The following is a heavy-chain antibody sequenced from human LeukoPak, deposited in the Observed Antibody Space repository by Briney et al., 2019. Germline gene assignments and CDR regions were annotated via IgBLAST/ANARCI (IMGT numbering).Heavy chain of an antibody. V-gene: IGHV3-30-3*01. CDR1: GFTSSSYA. D-gene: IGHD1-26*01. J-gene: IGHJ3*02. CDR2: ISYEGSNK. Sequence: PGGSLRLSCAASGFTSSSYAMHWVRPAPDKGLEWVAVISYEGSNKYYADSVKGRFTVSRDNSKNTLYMQMNSLRAEDTAVYYCARVSGSYFLGDAFDIWGQGTMVTVSS. CDR3: ARVSGSYFLGDAFDI.